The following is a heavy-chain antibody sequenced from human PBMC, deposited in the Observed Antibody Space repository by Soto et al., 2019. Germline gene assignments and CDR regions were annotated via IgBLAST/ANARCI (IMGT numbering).Heavy chain of an antibody. Sequence: GGSLRLSCAASGLSVSSSYMSWVRQAPGKGLQWVSVIYSAGSTYYANSVKGRFTISRDISTNMVYLQMSSLTDEDTAVYYCARPREPEYSSTIFFDILRPGALVAVSS. CDR2: IYSAGST. D-gene: IGHD5-18*01. J-gene: IGHJ4*02. CDR1: GLSVSSSY. CDR3: ARPREPEYSSTIFFDI. V-gene: IGHV3-53*01.